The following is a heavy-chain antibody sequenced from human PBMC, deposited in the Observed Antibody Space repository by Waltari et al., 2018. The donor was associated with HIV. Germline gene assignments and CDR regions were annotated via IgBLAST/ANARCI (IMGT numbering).Heavy chain of an antibody. CDR3: VKDGCSSGWCFDY. D-gene: IGHD6-19*01. Sequence: VLLVASGGGVVQPGGPLGLPCGAYGFSITFYGIHWVRQAPGKGLEWVAVISPDGSDKFFGDSVKGRVTISRDNSKNTVNLQMHSLRVNDTATYFCVKDGCSSGWCFDYWGQGTLVTVSS. V-gene: IGHV3-30*18. J-gene: IGHJ4*02. CDR2: ISPDGSDK. CDR1: GFSITFYG.